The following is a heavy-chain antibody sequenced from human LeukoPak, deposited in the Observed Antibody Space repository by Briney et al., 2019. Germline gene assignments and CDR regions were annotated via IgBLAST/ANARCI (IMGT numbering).Heavy chain of an antibody. J-gene: IGHJ6*04. V-gene: IGHV3-33*01. D-gene: IGHD3-16*02. CDR1: GFTFSSYG. CDR2: IWYDGSNK. CDR3: ARWGFGGVIVPFSVDV. Sequence: GGSLRLSCAASGFTFSSYGMHWVCQAPGKGLEWVAVIWYDGSNKYYADSVKGRFTISRDNSKNTLYLQMNSLRAEDTAVYYCARWGFGGVIVPFSVDVWGKGTTVTVSS.